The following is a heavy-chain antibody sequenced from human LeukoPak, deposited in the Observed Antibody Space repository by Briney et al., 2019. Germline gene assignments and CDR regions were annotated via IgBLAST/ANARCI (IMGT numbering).Heavy chain of an antibody. CDR2: IIPILGIA. D-gene: IGHD5-18*01. CDR1: GGTFSSYG. V-gene: IGHV1-69*04. J-gene: IGHJ4*02. CDR3: ARVCGYSYGPYYFDY. Sequence: SVKVSCKASGGTFSSYGISWVRQAPGQGLEWMGRIIPILGIANYAQKFQGRITITADKSTSTAYMVLSSLRSEDTAVYYCARVCGYSYGPYYFDYWGQGTLVTVSS.